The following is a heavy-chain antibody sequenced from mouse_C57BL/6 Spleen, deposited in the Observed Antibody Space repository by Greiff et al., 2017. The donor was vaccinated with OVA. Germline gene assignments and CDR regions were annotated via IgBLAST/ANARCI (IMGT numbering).Heavy chain of an antibody. J-gene: IGHJ4*01. V-gene: IGHV5-4*01. D-gene: IGHD1-1*01. CDR1: GFTFSSYA. Sequence: EVMLVESGGGLVKPGGSLKLSCAASGFTFSSYAMSWVRQTPEKRLEWVATISDGGSYTYYPDNVKGRFTISRDNAKNNLYLQMSHLKSEDTAMYYCARDPVPTYYGSSYAMDYWGQGTSVTVSS. CDR3: ARDPVPTYYGSSYAMDY. CDR2: ISDGGSYT.